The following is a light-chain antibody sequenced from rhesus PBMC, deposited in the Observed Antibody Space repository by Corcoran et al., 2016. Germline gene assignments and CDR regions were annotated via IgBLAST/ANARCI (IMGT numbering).Light chain of an antibody. Sequence: DIQMTQSPSSLSASVGDRVTITCIASQGISNWLAWYQQKPGKAPKLLIYKASTLQSGVPSRVSGSGSGTEFTLTISSLQPEDFATYYCQQPNSTPFTFVPGTKLDL. CDR2: KAS. CDR3: QQPNSTPFT. J-gene: IGKJ3*01. CDR1: QGISNW. V-gene: IGKV1-21*01.